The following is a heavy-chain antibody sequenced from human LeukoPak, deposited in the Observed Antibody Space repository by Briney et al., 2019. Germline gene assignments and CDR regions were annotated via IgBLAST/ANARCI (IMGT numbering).Heavy chain of an antibody. CDR3: ARGDYETHGYQTR. J-gene: IGHJ4*02. CDR1: GYIFTSYV. Sequence: ASVNVSCKASGYIFTSYVLHWVRQAPGQGLEWVGWINTNTGNPTYAQGFTGRFVFSLDTSVSTAYLQISSLKADDTAMYYCARGDYETHGYQTRWGQGTLVTVSS. V-gene: IGHV7-4-1*02. CDR2: INTNTGNP. D-gene: IGHD3-22*01.